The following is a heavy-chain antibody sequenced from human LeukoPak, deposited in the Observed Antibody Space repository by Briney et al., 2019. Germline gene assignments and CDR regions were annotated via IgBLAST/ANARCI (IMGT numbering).Heavy chain of an antibody. V-gene: IGHV3-53*01. J-gene: IGHJ4*02. CDR3: ARGAYYYDSSG. D-gene: IGHD3-22*01. CDR1: GFTVSSNY. CDR2: IYSGGST. Sequence: GSLRLSCGASGFTVSSNYMSWVRQAPGKGLEWVSVIYSGGSTYYADSVKGRFTISRDNSKNTLYLQMNSLRAEDTAVYYCARGAYYYDSSGWGQGTLVTVSS.